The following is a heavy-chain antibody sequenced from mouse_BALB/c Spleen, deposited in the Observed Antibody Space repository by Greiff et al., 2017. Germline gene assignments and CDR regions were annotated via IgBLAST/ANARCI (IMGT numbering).Heavy chain of an antibody. CDR1: GYTFTDYA. J-gene: IGHJ4*01. D-gene: IGHD2-2*01. CDR2: ISTYYGDA. Sequence: QVHVKQSGAELVRPGVSVKISCKGSGYTFTDYAMHWVKQSHAKSLEWIGVISTYYGDASYNQKFKGKATMTVDKSSSTAYMELARLTSEDSAIYYCARGGVTTGRTAYYAMDYWGQGTSVTVSS. CDR3: ARGGVTTGRTAYYAMDY. V-gene: IGHV1S137*01.